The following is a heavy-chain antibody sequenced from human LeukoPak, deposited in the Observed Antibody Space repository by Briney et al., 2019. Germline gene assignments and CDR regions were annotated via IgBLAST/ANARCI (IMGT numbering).Heavy chain of an antibody. J-gene: IGHJ4*02. Sequence: SVKVSCKASGGTFSSYTISWVRQAPGQGLGWMGRIIPILGIANYAQKFQGRVTITADKSTSTAYMELSSLRSEDTAVYYCARDRGWLQFDYWGQGTLVTVSS. CDR3: ARDRGWLQFDY. D-gene: IGHD5-24*01. CDR1: GGTFSSYT. V-gene: IGHV1-69*04. CDR2: IIPILGIA.